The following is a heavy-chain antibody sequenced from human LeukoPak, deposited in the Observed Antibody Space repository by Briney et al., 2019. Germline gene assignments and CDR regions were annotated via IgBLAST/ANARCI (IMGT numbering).Heavy chain of an antibody. CDR2: ISGSGGST. CDR3: AKATDFQYYDTSGYYYYFDY. Sequence: GGSLRLSCAASGFTFSSYAMSWVRQAPGKGLEWVSAISGSGGSTYYADSVKGRFTLSRDNSKNTLDLQMNSLRVEDTAVYYCAKATDFQYYDTSGYYYYFDYWGQGTLVTVS. V-gene: IGHV3-23*01. CDR1: GFTFSSYA. J-gene: IGHJ4*02. D-gene: IGHD3-22*01.